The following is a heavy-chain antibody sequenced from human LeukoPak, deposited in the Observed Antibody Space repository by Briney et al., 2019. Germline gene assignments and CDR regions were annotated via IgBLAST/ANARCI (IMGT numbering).Heavy chain of an antibody. Sequence: ASVKVSCKASGYTFTSYDINWVRQATGQGLEWMGWMNPNSGNTGYAQKFQGRVTMTRNTSKSTAYMELSSLRSEDTAVYHRARTLHYSYGSGYYYYYMDVWGKGTTVTVSS. CDR3: ARTLHYSYGSGYYYYYMDV. J-gene: IGHJ6*03. D-gene: IGHD5-18*01. CDR2: MNPNSGNT. CDR1: GYTFTSYD. V-gene: IGHV1-8*01.